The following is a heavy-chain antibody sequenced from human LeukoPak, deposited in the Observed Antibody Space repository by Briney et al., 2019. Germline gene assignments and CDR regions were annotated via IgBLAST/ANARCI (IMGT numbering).Heavy chain of an antibody. J-gene: IGHJ4*02. CDR1: GFTFSGFG. CDR2: TLNDGSTR. V-gene: IGHV3-30-3*01. Sequence: PGRSLRLSCAASGFTFSGFGMHWVRQAPGKGLEWVTFTLNDGSTRYYADSVKGRFTISRDNSKNTLFLQMDSLRPEDTGVYYCARGRGGNGFSHFDYWGQGTLVTVSS. CDR3: ARGRGGNGFSHFDY. D-gene: IGHD4-23*01.